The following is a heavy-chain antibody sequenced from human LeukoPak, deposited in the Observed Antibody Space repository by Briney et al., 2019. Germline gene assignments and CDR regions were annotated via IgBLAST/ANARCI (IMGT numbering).Heavy chain of an antibody. CDR2: IYPGDSDT. Sequence: GESLQISFKGSGYSFTSYWIGWVRRMPGKSLEWMGIIYPGDSDTRYSPSFQGQVTISANKSISTAYLQWSSLKASDTAMYYCARQDRGWLGYWGQGTLVTVSS. CDR3: ARQDRGWLGY. D-gene: IGHD3-10*01. J-gene: IGHJ4*02. CDR1: GYSFTSYW. V-gene: IGHV5-51*01.